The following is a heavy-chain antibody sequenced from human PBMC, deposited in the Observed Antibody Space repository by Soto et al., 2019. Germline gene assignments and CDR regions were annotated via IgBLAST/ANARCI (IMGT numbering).Heavy chain of an antibody. Sequence: QVQLVESGGGVVQPGRSLRLSCAASGFIFSSYGMHWVRQAPGKGLEWVAVIWYDGSNKYYVDSVKGRFTISRDNSKNXLYLQMNSLRVEDTAVYYCARDRSRDYFYYYGLDVWGQGTTVTVSS. CDR1: GFIFSSYG. CDR3: ARDRSRDYFYYYGLDV. CDR2: IWYDGSNK. V-gene: IGHV3-33*01. J-gene: IGHJ6*02.